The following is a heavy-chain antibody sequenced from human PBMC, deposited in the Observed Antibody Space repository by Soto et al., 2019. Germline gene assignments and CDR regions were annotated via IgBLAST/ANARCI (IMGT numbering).Heavy chain of an antibody. V-gene: IGHV1-18*01. J-gene: IGHJ4*02. CDR3: ARDVPLSVVVAATPVDY. D-gene: IGHD2-15*01. Sequence: QVQLVQSGAEVKKPGASVKVSCKASGYTFTSYGIIWVRQAPGQGLEWMGWTSAYNGNTNYAQKFQGRVTMTTDTSTSTAYMELRSLRSDDTAVYYCARDVPLSVVVAATPVDYWGQGTLVTVSS. CDR2: TSAYNGNT. CDR1: GYTFTSYG.